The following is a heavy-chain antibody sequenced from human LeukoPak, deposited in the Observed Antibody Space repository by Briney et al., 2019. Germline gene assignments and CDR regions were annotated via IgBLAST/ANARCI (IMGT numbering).Heavy chain of an antibody. J-gene: IGHJ4*02. CDR1: GFTFSHYD. D-gene: IGHD5-12*01. Sequence: GGSLRLSCAASGFTFSHYDMHWVRQAPGEGLQWVAFISYSGNNYYYADSVKGRFIISRDDSKNTLYVEMNSLRLDDTAIYHCARGPPTSRSGAHFDYWGQGSLVTVSP. CDR3: ARGPPTSRSGAHFDY. V-gene: IGHV3-30*03. CDR2: ISYSGNNY.